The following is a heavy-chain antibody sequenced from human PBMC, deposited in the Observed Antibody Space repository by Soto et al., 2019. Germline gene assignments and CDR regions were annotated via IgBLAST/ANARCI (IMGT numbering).Heavy chain of an antibody. V-gene: IGHV1-69*06. CDR3: ARITAAPIIPSFDP. J-gene: IGHJ5*02. CDR1: GGTFNRHS. D-gene: IGHD6-13*01. Sequence: SVKVSCKTSGGTFNRHSITWVRQAPGQGLEWMGAVIPIFGTANYAQKFQGRVTMTADISTSTAYMELRSLRSDDTAVYYCARITAAPIIPSFDPWGQGTMVTVSS. CDR2: VIPIFGTA.